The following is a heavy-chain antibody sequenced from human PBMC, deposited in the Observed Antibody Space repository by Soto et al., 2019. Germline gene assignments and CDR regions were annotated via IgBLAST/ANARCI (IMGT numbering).Heavy chain of an antibody. V-gene: IGHV2-70*01. CDR2: IDWDDDK. CDR3: ARIRRTIFGVVIGPYYGMDV. J-gene: IGHJ6*02. CDR1: GFSLSTSGMC. Sequence: SGPTLVNPTQTLTLTCTFSGFSLSTSGMCVSWIRQPPGKALEWLALIDWDDDKYYSTSLKTRLTISKDTSKNQVVLTMTNMDPVDTATYYCARIRRTIFGVVIGPYYGMDVWGQGTTVTVSS. D-gene: IGHD3-3*01.